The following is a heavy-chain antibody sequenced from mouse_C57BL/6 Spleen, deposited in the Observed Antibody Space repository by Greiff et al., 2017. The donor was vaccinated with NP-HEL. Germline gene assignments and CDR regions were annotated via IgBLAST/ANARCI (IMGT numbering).Heavy chain of an antibody. D-gene: IGHD2-1*01. CDR2: INPSNGGT. V-gene: IGHV1-19*01. J-gene: IGHJ4*01. Sequence: VQLQQSGPVLVKPGASVKMSCKASGYTFTNSYMNWVKQSPGKSLEWIGVINPSNGGTRYNQKFKGKATLTVDKSSSTAYVELNSLTSEDSAVYYCARSELLYYYAMDYWGQGTSVTVSS. CDR1: GYTFTNSY. CDR3: ARSELLYYYAMDY.